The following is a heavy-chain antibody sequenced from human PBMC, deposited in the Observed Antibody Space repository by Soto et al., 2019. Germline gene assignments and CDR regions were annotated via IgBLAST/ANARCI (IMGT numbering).Heavy chain of an antibody. CDR3: ARHFSVDYFDY. CDR2: TYHDGVT. CDR1: SGSIDNGYW. V-gene: IGHV4-4*02. J-gene: IGHJ4*02. Sequence: PSETLSLTCAVSSGSIDNGYWWSWVRQPPGKGLEWIGETYHDGVTNYNPSLESRVTISVDRSKNQFSLKLSSVTAANTAVYYCARHFSVDYFDYWGQGALVTV.